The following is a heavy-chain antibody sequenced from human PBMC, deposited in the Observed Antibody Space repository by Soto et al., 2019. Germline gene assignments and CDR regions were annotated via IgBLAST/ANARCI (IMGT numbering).Heavy chain of an antibody. CDR3: ARDNGTAWYYFDR. V-gene: IGHV3-30-3*01. CDR2: ISYDANHK. D-gene: IGHD6-19*01. CDR1: GFPLYGYA. J-gene: IGHJ4*02. Sequence: VQLLESGGGLVQPGGSLRLSCAASGFPLYGYAMHWVRQAPGKGLEWVAVISYDANHKYYTDSVKGRFTISRDNSKNTLYLQMSSLRGEDTAVYYCARDNGTAWYYFDRWGQGTLVSVSS.